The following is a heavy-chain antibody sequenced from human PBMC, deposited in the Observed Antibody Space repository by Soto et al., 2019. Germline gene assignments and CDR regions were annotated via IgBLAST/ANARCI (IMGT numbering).Heavy chain of an antibody. CDR1: GFAFRTYG. Sequence: QVQLLQSGGGVVQPGRSLRLSCAASGFAFRTYGMHGVRQATGKGLEWVAVISYDGINKYYADSVEGRFTISSDNSKNTMYLQLNSMRAEDTAIYYCAKDTNYAPFGYWGQGTMVTVS. J-gene: IGHJ4*02. V-gene: IGHV3-30*19. CDR3: AKDTNYAPFGY. CDR2: ISYDGINK. D-gene: IGHD3-16*01.